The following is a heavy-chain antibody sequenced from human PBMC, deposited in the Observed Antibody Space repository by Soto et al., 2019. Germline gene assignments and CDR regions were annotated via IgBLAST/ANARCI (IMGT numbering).Heavy chain of an antibody. CDR3: ARGSYGINWFDH. J-gene: IGHJ5*02. CDR1: GFSSSSGDYY. D-gene: IGHD1-26*01. CDR2: IYYSGST. Sequence: PXETLSLTCTVSGFSSSSGDYYWSWLRQPPGKGLEWIGYIYYSGSTYYSPSLKSRVTISVDTSKNQFSLKLSSVTAADTAVYYCARGSYGINWFDHWGQGTLVTVSS. V-gene: IGHV4-30-4*01.